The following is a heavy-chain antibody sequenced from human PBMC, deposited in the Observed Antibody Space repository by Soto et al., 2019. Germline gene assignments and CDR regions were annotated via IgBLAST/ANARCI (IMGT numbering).Heavy chain of an antibody. J-gene: IGHJ5*02. CDR1: GYTFTSYG. CDR3: ARDRRPRITMIVVVMENWFDP. Sequence: ASVKVSCKASGYTFTSYGISWERQAPGQGLEWMGWISAYNGNTNYAQKLQGRVTMTTDTSTSTAYMELRSLRSDDTAVYYCARDRRPRITMIVVVMENWFDPWGQGTLVAVSS. D-gene: IGHD3-22*01. CDR2: ISAYNGNT. V-gene: IGHV1-18*01.